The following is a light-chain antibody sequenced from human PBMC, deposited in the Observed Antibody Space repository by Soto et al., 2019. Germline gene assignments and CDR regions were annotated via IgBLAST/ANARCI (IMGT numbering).Light chain of an antibody. CDR3: SSFTSSTTYV. CDR2: NVN. J-gene: IGLJ1*01. CDR1: SSDVGNYNY. Sequence: QSVLTQSASVSGSPGQSITISCTGTSSDVGNYNYVSWYQQHPGEVPKLIIFNVNNRPSGVSNRFSGSKSGNTASLTISGLQAEDEADYYCSSFTSSTTYVFGTGTKVTDL. V-gene: IGLV2-14*01.